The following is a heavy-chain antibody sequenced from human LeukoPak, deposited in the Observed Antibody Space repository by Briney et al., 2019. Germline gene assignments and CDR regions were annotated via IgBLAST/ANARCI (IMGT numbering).Heavy chain of an antibody. CDR2: IYSGGST. D-gene: IGHD6-6*01. J-gene: IGHJ6*02. V-gene: IGHV3-66*02. CDR1: GFTVSSNY. Sequence: GGPLRLSCAASGFTVSSNYMSWVRQAPGKGLEWVSVIYSGGSTYYADSVKGRFTISRDNSKNTLYLQMNSLRAEDTAVYYCAGEQLLPDYYYYGMDVWGQGTTVTVSS. CDR3: AGEQLLPDYYYYGMDV.